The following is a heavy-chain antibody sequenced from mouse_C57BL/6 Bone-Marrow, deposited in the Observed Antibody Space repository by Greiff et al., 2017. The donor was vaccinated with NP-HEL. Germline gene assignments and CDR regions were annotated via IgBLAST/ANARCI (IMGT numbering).Heavy chain of an antibody. D-gene: IGHD2-5*01. CDR2: IRNKANGYTT. CDR3: ARYPYYSNSYYFDY. V-gene: IGHV7-3*01. CDR1: GFTFTDYY. Sequence: EVKVVESGGGLVQPGGSLSLSCAASGFTFTDYYMSWVRQPPGKALEWLGFIRNKANGYTTEYSASVKGRFTISRDNSQSILYLQMNALRAEDSATYYCARYPYYSNSYYFDYWGQGTTLTVSS. J-gene: IGHJ2*01.